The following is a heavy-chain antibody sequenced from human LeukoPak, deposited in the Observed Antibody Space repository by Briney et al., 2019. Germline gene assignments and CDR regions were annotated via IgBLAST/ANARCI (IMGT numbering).Heavy chain of an antibody. J-gene: IGHJ4*02. CDR1: GYRFTSYW. D-gene: IGHD2-15*01. CDR3: ARLGSGGSLRFDY. V-gene: IGHV5-51*01. CDR2: IYPGDSDT. Sequence: GGSLKISCKGSGYRFTSYWIGWVRPMPGKGLEWMGVIYPGDSDTRYSPSFQGQVTISADKSISTAYLQWSSLKASDTAMYYCARLGSGGSLRFDYWGQGTLVTVSS.